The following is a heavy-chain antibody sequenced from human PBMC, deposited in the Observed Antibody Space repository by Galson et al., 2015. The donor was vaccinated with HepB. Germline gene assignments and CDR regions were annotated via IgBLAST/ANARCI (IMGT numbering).Heavy chain of an antibody. CDR3: ATSWSPRSWFDY. V-gene: IGHV3-48*01. CDR1: GFTFNSYS. J-gene: IGHJ4*02. D-gene: IGHD2-8*02. Sequence: CAASGFTFNSYSMNWVRQAPGKGLEWLSYISSSSSAIYYADSVKGRFTISRDNAKNSLYLQMSSLRADDTAVYYCATSWSPRSWFDYWGQGTLVTVSS. CDR2: ISSSSSAI.